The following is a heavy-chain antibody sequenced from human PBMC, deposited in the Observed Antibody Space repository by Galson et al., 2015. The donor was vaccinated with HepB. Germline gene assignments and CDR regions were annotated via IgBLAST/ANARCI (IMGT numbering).Heavy chain of an antibody. D-gene: IGHD1-1*01. CDR3: AIQVDYGTSGYTNWFDP. CDR2: IDPSDSYT. Sequence: QSGAEVKKPGESLRISCKGSGYSFTSYWISWVRQMPGKGLEWMGRIDPSDSYTNYSPSFQGHVAISADKSISTAYLQWSSLKASDTARYYCAIQVDYGTSGYTNWFDPWFQGTLVTVSS. J-gene: IGHJ5*02. CDR1: GYSFTSYW. V-gene: IGHV5-10-1*01.